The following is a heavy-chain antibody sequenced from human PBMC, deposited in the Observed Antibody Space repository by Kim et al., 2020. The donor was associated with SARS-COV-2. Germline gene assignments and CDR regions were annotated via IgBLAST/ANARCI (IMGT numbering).Heavy chain of an antibody. V-gene: IGHV4-30-2*05. D-gene: IGHD6-13*01. Sequence: YNPSLKSRVTISVDTSKNQFSLKLSSVTAADTAVYYCARASYSSSWAFDYWGQGTLVTVSS. CDR3: ARASYSSSWAFDY. J-gene: IGHJ4*02.